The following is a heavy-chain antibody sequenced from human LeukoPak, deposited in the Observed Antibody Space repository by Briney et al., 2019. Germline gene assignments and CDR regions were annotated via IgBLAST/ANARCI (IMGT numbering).Heavy chain of an antibody. CDR3: ARQNSGSPSYNFDY. J-gene: IGHJ4*02. CDR1: GYTFTSYD. Sequence: ASVKVSCKASGYTFTSYDINWVRQATGQGLEWMGWMNPNSGNTGYAQKFQGRVTMTRNTSISTAYMELSSLRSEATAVYYCARQNSGSPSYNFDYWGQGTLVTVSS. CDR2: MNPNSGNT. V-gene: IGHV1-8*01. D-gene: IGHD1-26*01.